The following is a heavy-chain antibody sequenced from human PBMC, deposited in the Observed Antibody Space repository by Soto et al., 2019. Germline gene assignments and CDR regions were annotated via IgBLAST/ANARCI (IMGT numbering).Heavy chain of an antibody. CDR3: AKDLTEYNWNYWANNWFDP. Sequence: PGGSLRLSCAASGFTFSSYAMSWVRQAPGKGLEWVSAISGSGGSTYYADSVKGRFTISRDNSKNTLYLQMNSLRAEDTAVYYCAKDLTEYNWNYWANNWFDPWGQGTLVTVSS. V-gene: IGHV3-23*01. CDR1: GFTFSSYA. D-gene: IGHD1-7*01. CDR2: ISGSGGST. J-gene: IGHJ5*02.